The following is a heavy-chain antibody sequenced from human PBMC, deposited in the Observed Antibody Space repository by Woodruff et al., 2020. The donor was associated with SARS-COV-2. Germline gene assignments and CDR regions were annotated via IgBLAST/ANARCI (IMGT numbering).Heavy chain of an antibody. Sequence: AVISYDGSNKYYADSVKGRFTISRDNSKNTLYLQMNSLRAEDTAVYYCAKDTSGWYLENWGQGTLVTVS. CDR3: AKDTSGWYLEN. J-gene: IGHJ4*02. V-gene: IGHV3-30*18. D-gene: IGHD6-19*01. CDR2: ISYDGSNK.